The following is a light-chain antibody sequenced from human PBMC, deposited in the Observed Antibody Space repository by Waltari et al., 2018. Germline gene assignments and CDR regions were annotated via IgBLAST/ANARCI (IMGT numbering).Light chain of an antibody. Sequence: QSALTQPASVSGSPGQSITITCSGTSSDIGGYNYVSWSQQHPGKAPKLIVYDVTKRPCGVSNRFSASKSGNTASLSIARLQADDEADYYCSSFTSSSTFVFGSGTMVTVL. CDR1: SSDIGGYNY. CDR2: DVT. V-gene: IGLV2-14*03. CDR3: SSFTSSSTFV. J-gene: IGLJ1*01.